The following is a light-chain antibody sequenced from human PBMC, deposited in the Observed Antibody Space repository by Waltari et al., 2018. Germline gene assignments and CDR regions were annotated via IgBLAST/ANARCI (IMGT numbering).Light chain of an antibody. J-gene: IGLJ2*01. Sequence: QAAPTQSPSVSGSAGQSVTISCPGTCTDIGYHNAVSWYQHHPGKAPKLILYDVSKRPSGVSDRFFGSKSANTASLTISGLQAGDEAEYYCSSYAGSGTFIFGGGTRLTVL. CDR2: DVS. V-gene: IGLV2-23*02. CDR1: CTDIGYHNA. CDR3: SSYAGSGTFI.